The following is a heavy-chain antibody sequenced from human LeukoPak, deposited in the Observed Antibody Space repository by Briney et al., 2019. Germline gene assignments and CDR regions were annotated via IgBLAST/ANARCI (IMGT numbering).Heavy chain of an antibody. J-gene: IGHJ4*02. CDR1: GSSITSGFY. CDR2: IYHSGST. CDR3: ARVSAPGGTRLFDY. Sequence: SETLSLTCIDPGSSITSGFYWGWIRQSPGKGLEWIGSIYHSGSTYSDPSLKSRVTISVDTSKNQFSLKLTSVTAADTAVYYCARVSAPGGTRLFDYWGQGTLVTVSS. V-gene: IGHV4-38-2*02. D-gene: IGHD2-15*01.